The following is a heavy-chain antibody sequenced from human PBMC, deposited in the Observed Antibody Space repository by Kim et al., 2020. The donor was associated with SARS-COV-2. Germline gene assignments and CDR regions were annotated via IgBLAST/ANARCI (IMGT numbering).Heavy chain of an antibody. CDR2: IYYSGST. CDR3: ARHGYCSSTSCYRGTANYYYYGMDV. Sequence: SETLSLTCTVSGGSISSSSYYWGWIRQPPGKGLEWIGSIYYSGSTYYNPSLKSRVTISVDTSKNQFSLKLSSVTAADTAVYYCARHGYCSSTSCYRGTANYYYYGMDVWGQGTTVAVSS. V-gene: IGHV4-39*01. D-gene: IGHD2-2*03. CDR1: GGSISSSSYY. J-gene: IGHJ6*02.